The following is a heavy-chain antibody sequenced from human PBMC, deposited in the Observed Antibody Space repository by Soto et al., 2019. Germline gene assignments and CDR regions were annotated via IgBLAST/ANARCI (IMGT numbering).Heavy chain of an antibody. V-gene: IGHV1-18*01. J-gene: IGHJ6*03. Sequence: QVQLVQSGAEVKKPGASVKVSCKASGYTFTSYGISWVRQAPGQGLEWMGWISAYNGNTNYAQKLQGRVTMTTDTSTSTAYMELRSLRSDDTAVYYCARRPTQHSNYVRSYYMDVWGKGTTVTVSS. CDR2: ISAYNGNT. CDR1: GYTFTSYG. D-gene: IGHD4-4*01. CDR3: ARRPTQHSNYVRSYYMDV.